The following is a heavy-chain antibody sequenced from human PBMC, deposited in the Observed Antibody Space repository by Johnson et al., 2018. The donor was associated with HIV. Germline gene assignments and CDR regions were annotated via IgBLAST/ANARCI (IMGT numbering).Heavy chain of an antibody. CDR3: AKDRVLTGGFDI. CDR2: SSCDVTDK. J-gene: IGHJ3*02. V-gene: IGHV3-30*18. CDR1: GFTFSSYG. Sequence: VQLVESGGGVVQPGRSLRLSCAASGFTFSSYGMHWVRQAPGKGLEWVAISSCDVTDKYYADSVKGRFTISRDNSKNTLYLQMNSLRAEDRAVYYGAKDRVLTGGFDIWGQGTMVTVSS. D-gene: IGHD2-15*01.